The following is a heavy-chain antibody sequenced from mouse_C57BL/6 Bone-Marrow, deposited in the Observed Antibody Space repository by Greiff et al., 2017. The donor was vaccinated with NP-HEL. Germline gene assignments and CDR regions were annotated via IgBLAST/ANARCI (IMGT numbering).Heavy chain of an antibody. CDR2: IHPNSGST. V-gene: IGHV1-64*01. CDR3: ASGGDGYHYAMDY. CDR1: GYTFTSYW. J-gene: IGHJ4*01. Sequence: VKLQQPGAELVKPGASVKLSCKASGYTFTSYWMHWVKQRPGQGLEWIGMIHPNSGSTNYNEKFKSKATLTVDKSSSTAYMQLSSLTSEDSAVYYCASGGDGYHYAMDYWGQGTSVTVSS. D-gene: IGHD2-3*01.